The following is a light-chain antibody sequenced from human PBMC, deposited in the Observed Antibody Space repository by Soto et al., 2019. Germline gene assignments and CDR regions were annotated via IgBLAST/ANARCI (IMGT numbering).Light chain of an antibody. CDR3: AAWVDSLNAWI. J-gene: IGLJ2*01. CDR1: RSNIGSNT. CDR2: NNN. V-gene: IGLV1-44*01. Sequence: QSVLTQPPSASGTPGQRVTMSCSGNRSNIGSNTVNWYQQLPGTAPKLLIYNNNQRPSGVPDRFSGSKPGTSASLAISGLQSENEADYYCAAWVDSLNAWIFGGGTKLTVL.